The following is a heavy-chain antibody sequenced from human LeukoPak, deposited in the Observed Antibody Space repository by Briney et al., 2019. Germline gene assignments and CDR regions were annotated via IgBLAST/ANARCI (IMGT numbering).Heavy chain of an antibody. V-gene: IGHV3-9*03. D-gene: IGHD3-16*01. CDR1: GFTLDDYA. CDR3: AKGGARVGGGTFDY. J-gene: IGHJ4*02. Sequence: GGSLRLSCAASGFTLDDYAMHWVRQAPGKGLEWVSGISWNSGSIGYADSVKGRFTISRDNAKNSLYLQMNSLRAEDMALYYCAKGGARVGGGTFDYWGQGTLVTVPS. CDR2: ISWNSGSI.